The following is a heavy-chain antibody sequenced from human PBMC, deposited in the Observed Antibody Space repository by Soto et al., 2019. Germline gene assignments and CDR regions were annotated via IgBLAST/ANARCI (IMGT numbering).Heavy chain of an antibody. V-gene: IGHV4-59*08. Sequence: QVQLQQSGPGLVKPSETLSLTCTVSSGPTSSHNWGWIRQPPGRGLEWIGYVYNTGGTSYNPPLRSRVTISADTSTKNISLTLSSVPAADTAVYYCVRQGIGPLHGLVDVWGQGTTVSVSS. CDR3: VRQGIGPLHGLVDV. D-gene: IGHD3-10*01. J-gene: IGHJ6*02. CDR1: SGPTSSHN. CDR2: VYNTGGT.